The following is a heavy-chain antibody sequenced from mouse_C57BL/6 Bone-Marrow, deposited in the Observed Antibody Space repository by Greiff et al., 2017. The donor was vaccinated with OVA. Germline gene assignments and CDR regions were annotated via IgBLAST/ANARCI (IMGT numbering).Heavy chain of an antibody. V-gene: IGHV14-4*01. CDR3: TLPFYYGYDGVFDD. D-gene: IGHD2-2*01. Sequence: EVKLQESGAELVRPGASVKLSCTASGFNIKDDYMHWVKQRPEQGLEWIGWIDPGNGDTEYASKFQGKATITADKSSNTAYLKLSSLTSEDTAVYDCTLPFYYGYDGVFDDWGKGTTLTVSS. CDR2: IDPGNGDT. J-gene: IGHJ2*01. CDR1: GFNIKDDY.